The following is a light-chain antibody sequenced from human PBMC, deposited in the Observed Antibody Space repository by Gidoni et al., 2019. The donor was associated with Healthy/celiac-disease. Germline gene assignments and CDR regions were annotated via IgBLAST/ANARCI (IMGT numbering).Light chain of an antibody. CDR3: QQYNNWPLYT. J-gene: IGKJ2*01. Sequence: EIGMTQDPATLSVSTGERATLSCRASQSVSSNLAWYQQKPGQAPRLLIYGASTRATGIPARFSGSGSGTEFTLTISRLQSEDFAVYYCQQYNNWPLYTFGQGTKLEIK. CDR2: GAS. V-gene: IGKV3-15*01. CDR1: QSVSSN.